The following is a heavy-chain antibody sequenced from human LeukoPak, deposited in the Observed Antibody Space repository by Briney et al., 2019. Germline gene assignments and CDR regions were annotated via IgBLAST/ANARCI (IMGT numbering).Heavy chain of an antibody. D-gene: IGHD4-23*01. CDR2: IYYSGTT. CDR3: ARLSYGGNRAFDY. V-gene: IGHV4-59*08. J-gene: IGHJ4*02. CDR1: GGSISSYY. Sequence: PSETLSLTCIVSGGSISSYYWSWIRQPPGKGLEWIGYIYYSGTTNYNPSLKSRVTISVDTSKNQFSLKLSSVTAADTAVYYCARLSYGGNRAFDYWGQGTLVTVSS.